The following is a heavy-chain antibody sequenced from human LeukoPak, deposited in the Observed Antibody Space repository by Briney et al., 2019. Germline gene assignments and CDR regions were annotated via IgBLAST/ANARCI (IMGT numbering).Heavy chain of an antibody. J-gene: IGHJ4*02. CDR3: ARDLYEVTEPLVDY. CDR1: GYTFTSYG. V-gene: IGHV3-30-3*01. Sequence: SCKASGYTFTSYGISWVRQAPGKGLEWVAVISYDGSNKYYADSVKGRFTISRDNSKNTLYLQMNSLRAEDTAVYYCARDLYEVTEPLVDYWGQGTLVTVSS. D-gene: IGHD2-21*02. CDR2: ISYDGSNK.